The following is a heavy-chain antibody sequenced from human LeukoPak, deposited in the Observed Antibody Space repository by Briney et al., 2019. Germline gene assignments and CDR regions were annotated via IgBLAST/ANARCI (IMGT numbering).Heavy chain of an antibody. CDR2: IYYSGST. CDR3: ASQYGGSAYWYFDL. CDR1: GGSISSHY. J-gene: IGHJ2*01. V-gene: IGHV4-59*11. D-gene: IGHD4-23*01. Sequence: SETLSLTCTVSGGSISSHYWSWIRQPPGKGLEWIGYIYYSGSTNYNPSPKSRVTISVDTSKNQFSLKLSSVTAADTAVDYCASQYGGSAYWYFDLWGRGTLVTVSS.